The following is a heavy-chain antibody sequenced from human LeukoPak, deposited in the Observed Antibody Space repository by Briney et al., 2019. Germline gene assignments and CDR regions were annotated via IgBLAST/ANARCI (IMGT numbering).Heavy chain of an antibody. D-gene: IGHD1-1*01. CDR3: ARDTSGWLERRGFDY. V-gene: IGHV4-59*01. Sequence: SETLSLTCTVSGGSISSYYWSWIRQPPGKGLEWIGYIYYSGSTNYNPSLKSRVTISVDTSKNQFSLKLSSVTAADTAVYYCARDTSGWLERRGFDYWGQGTWSPSPQ. J-gene: IGHJ4*02. CDR2: IYYSGST. CDR1: GGSISSYY.